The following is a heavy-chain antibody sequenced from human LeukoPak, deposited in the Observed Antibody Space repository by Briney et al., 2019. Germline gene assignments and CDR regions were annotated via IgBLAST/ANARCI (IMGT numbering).Heavy chain of an antibody. J-gene: IGHJ5*02. D-gene: IGHD6-13*01. CDR2: IIPILGIA. CDR1: GGTFSGYA. V-gene: IGHV1-69*04. Sequence: GASVKVSCKASGGTFSGYAISWVRQAPGQGLEWMGRIIPILGIANYAQKFQGRVTITADKSTSTAYMELSSLRSEDTAVYYCASARYSSSWHMFDPWGQGTLVTVSS. CDR3: ASARYSSSWHMFDP.